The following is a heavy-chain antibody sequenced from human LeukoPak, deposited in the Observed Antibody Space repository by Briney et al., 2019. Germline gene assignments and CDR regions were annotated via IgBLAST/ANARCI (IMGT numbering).Heavy chain of an antibody. CDR2: ISWDSSNI. CDR1: GFTFDDYA. J-gene: IGHJ4*02. D-gene: IGHD3-22*01. Sequence: PGGSLRLSCAASGFTFDDYAMHWVRQAPGKGLEWVSRISWDSSNIAYADSVKGRFTIYRDNAKSSLYLQMNRLRSEDTAFYYCAMSDYFDDRGGAYWGQGTLVTVSS. CDR3: AMSDYFDDRGGAY. V-gene: IGHV3-9*01.